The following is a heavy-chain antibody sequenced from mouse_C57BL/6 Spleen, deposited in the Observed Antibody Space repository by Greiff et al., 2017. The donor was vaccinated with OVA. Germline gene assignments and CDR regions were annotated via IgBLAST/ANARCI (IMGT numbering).Heavy chain of an antibody. V-gene: IGHV1-72*01. CDR3: AREDDYYYFDY. CDR2: IDPNSGGT. J-gene: IGHJ2*01. D-gene: IGHD2-4*01. CDR1: GYTFTSYW. Sequence: QVQLQQPGAELVKPGASVKLSCKASGYTFTSYWMHWVKQRPGRGLEWIGRIDPNSGGTKYNEKVKSKATLTVDKPSSTAYIQLSSLTSEDSAVYYCAREDDYYYFDYWGQGTTLTVSS.